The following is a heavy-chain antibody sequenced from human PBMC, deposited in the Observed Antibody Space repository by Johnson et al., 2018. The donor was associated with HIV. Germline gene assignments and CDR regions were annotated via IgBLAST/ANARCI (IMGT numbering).Heavy chain of an antibody. J-gene: IGHJ3*02. CDR3: ARKKATVFSTTSTNYAFDI. CDR2: INTDGSAT. D-gene: IGHD1-1*01. V-gene: IGHV3-74*02. Sequence: EVQLVESGGGLVQPGGSLRLSCAASGFTFSTYWMHWVRQPPGKGLVWVSRINTDGSATTYADSVRGRFTISRDNAKNTLYLQMNSLRAEDTAVYYCARKKATVFSTTSTNYAFDIWGQGTMVTVSS. CDR1: GFTFSTYW.